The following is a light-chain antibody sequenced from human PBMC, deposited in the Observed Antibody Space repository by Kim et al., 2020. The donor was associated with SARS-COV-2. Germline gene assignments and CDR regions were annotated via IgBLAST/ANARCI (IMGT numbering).Light chain of an antibody. J-gene: IGKJ2*01. Sequence: EVVVTQSPATLSVSPGDSAILSCRVSQNIDSSLAWYQHKPGQAPRLLIYSASTRATDVPARFSGSGSGTDFTLTISSLQSEDFAVYYCQQYKNWYTFGQGTKLEI. V-gene: IGKV3-15*01. CDR2: SAS. CDR3: QQYKNWYT. CDR1: QNIDSS.